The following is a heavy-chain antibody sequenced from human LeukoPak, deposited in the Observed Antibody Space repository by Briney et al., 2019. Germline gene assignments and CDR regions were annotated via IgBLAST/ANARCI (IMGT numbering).Heavy chain of an antibody. CDR1: GYTFTSYG. Sequence: GASVKVSCKASGYTFTSYGISWVRQAPGQGLEWMGWISADNGNTNYAQKLQGRVTITTDTSPSTAYMDLRSLRSDDTAVYYCARSSSWYDWFDPWGQGTLVTVSS. J-gene: IGHJ5*02. CDR3: ARSSSWYDWFDP. V-gene: IGHV1-18*01. CDR2: ISADNGNT. D-gene: IGHD6-13*01.